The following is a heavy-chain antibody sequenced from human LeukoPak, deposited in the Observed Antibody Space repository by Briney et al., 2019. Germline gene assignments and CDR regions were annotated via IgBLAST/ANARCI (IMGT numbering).Heavy chain of an antibody. D-gene: IGHD6-6*01. J-gene: IGHJ6*03. Sequence: GGSLRLSCAASGFTFSSYAMSWVRQAPGRGLEWVSAISGSGGSTYYADSVKGRFTISRDNSKNTLYLQMNSLRAEDTAVYYCAKRRSSSSTYYYYMDVWGKGTTVTVSS. CDR2: ISGSGGST. V-gene: IGHV3-23*01. CDR1: GFTFSSYA. CDR3: AKRRSSSSTYYYYMDV.